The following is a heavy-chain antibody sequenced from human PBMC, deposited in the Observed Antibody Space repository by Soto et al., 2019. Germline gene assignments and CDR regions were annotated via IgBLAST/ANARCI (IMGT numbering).Heavy chain of an antibody. CDR2: IYSGGST. J-gene: IGHJ3*02. CDR1: GFTVSSNY. CDR3: ALEMGYGDPYDAFDI. Sequence: GGSLRLSCAASGFTVSSNYMSWVRQAPGKGLEWVSVIYSGGSTYYADSVKGRFTISRHNSKNTLYLQMNSLRAEDTAVYYCALEMGYGDPYDAFDIWGQGTMVTVSS. V-gene: IGHV3-53*04. D-gene: IGHD4-17*01.